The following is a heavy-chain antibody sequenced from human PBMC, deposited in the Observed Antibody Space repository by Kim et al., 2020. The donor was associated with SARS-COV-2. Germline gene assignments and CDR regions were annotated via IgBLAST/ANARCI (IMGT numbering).Heavy chain of an antibody. CDR3: ARDKYSSSSRGDYYGMDV. D-gene: IGHD6-6*01. J-gene: IGHJ6*02. Sequence: GGSLRLSCAASGFTFSSYWMHWVRQAPGKGLVWVSRINSDGSSTSYADSVKGRFTISRDNAKNTLYLQMNSLRAEDTAVYYCARDKYSSSSRGDYYGMDVWGQGTTVTVSS. V-gene: IGHV3-74*01. CDR1: GFTFSSYW. CDR2: INSDGSST.